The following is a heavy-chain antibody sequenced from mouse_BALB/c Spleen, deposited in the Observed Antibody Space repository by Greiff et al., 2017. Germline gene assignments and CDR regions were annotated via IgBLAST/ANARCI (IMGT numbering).Heavy chain of an antibody. Sequence: QVQLKESGPELVKPGASVKISCKASGYAFSSSWMNWVKQRPGQGLEWIGRIYPGDGDTNYNGKFKGKATLTADKSSSTAYMQLSSLTSVDSAVYFCARSYYYGSSYIAYWGQGTLVTVSA. CDR3: ARSYYYGSSYIAY. V-gene: IGHV1-82*01. D-gene: IGHD1-1*01. CDR2: IYPGDGDT. CDR1: GYAFSSSW. J-gene: IGHJ3*01.